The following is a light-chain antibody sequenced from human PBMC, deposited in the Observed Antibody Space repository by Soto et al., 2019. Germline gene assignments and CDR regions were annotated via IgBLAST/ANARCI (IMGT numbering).Light chain of an antibody. Sequence: EVVLTQSPATLSLSPGERATLSCRASQTVRTFLDWYQQKPGQAPRLLIYGESNRATGISARFSGSGSGTNFTLTISSLEPEDFAVYYCQQHSHWPPWTFGQGTRVEIQ. CDR3: QQHSHWPPWT. CDR2: GES. V-gene: IGKV3-11*01. J-gene: IGKJ1*01. CDR1: QTVRTF.